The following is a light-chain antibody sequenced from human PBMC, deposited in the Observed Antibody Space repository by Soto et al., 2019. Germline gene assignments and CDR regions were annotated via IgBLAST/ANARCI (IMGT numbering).Light chain of an antibody. CDR1: QSVSSS. CDR2: DAS. V-gene: IGKV1-5*01. CDR3: QQYNSYWT. J-gene: IGKJ1*01. Sequence: DIQMTQSPSTLSASVGDRVTITCRASQSVSSSLAWYQKKPGKAPKLLIYDASSLESGVPARFSGSGSGTEFTLTISSLQPDDLVTYYCQQYNSYWTFGQGTKVDIK.